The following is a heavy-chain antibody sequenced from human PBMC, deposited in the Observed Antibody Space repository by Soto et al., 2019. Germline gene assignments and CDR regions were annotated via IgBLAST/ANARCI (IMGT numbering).Heavy chain of an antibody. CDR1: GFTFSNYN. CDR3: ARDYYDSSGYFRIGAFDI. J-gene: IGHJ3*02. D-gene: IGHD3-22*01. Sequence: EVQLVESGGGLVKPGGSLRLSCAASGFTFSNYNMNWVRQAPGKGLEWVSSISNSGSYIYYADSVKGRFTISRDNAKNSLYLQMNSPRAEDTAVYYCARDYYDSSGYFRIGAFDIWGQGTMVTVSS. CDR2: ISNSGSYI. V-gene: IGHV3-21*02.